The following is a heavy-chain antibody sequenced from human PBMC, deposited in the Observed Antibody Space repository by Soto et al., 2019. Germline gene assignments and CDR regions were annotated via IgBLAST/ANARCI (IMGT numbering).Heavy chain of an antibody. J-gene: IGHJ6*03. V-gene: IGHV4-31*03. CDR3: ARASGRTGYYYYYMDV. CDR2: IYYSGST. CDR1: GGSISSGGYY. Sequence: SETLSLTCTVSGGSISSGGYYWSWIRQHPGKGLEWIGYIYYSGSTYYNPSLKSRVTISVDTSKNQFSLKLSSVTAADTAVYYCARASGRTGYYYYYMDVWGKGTTVTVSS.